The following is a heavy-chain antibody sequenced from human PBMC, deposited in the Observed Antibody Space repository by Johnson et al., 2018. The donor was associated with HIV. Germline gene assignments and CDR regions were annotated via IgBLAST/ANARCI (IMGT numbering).Heavy chain of an antibody. V-gene: IGHV3-30-3*01. Sequence: QVQLVESGGDVVQPGRSLRLSCVASGFTFSSYVMHWVRQAPGKGLEWVALISYDESNKYYADSVRGRFTISRDNSKNTLYLQMNSLRVEDTAVYYCARDGGSYVTDIWGQGTMVTVSS. J-gene: IGHJ3*02. CDR3: ARDGGSYVTDI. CDR2: ISYDESNK. D-gene: IGHD3-16*01. CDR1: GFTFSSYV.